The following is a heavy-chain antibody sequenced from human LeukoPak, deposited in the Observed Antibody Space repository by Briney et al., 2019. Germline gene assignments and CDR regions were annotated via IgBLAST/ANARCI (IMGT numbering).Heavy chain of an antibody. J-gene: IGHJ6*03. V-gene: IGHV3-7*01. CDR3: ARGRWFGGFYYMDV. CDR2: IKQDGRES. D-gene: IGHD3-10*01. Sequence: TGGSLRLSCAASGFTFTNYWRKWVRQAAGKGREWVANIKQDGRESKCGDCVKGRFTIARDNAKNSLYLQMNSLRADDTAIYYCARGRWFGGFYYMDVWGKGTTVTVSS. CDR1: GFTFTNYW.